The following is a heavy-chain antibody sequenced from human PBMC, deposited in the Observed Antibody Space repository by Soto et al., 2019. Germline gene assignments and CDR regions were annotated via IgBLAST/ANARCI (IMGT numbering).Heavy chain of an antibody. CDR1: GFTFRAFA. J-gene: IGHJ4*02. Sequence: GGSLRLSCAASGFTFRAFAMNWVRQAPGKGLEWVSTISGGTATTYADSVKGRFTVSRDNSKNTIYLQMNSLAPGDTAVYYCAERSKIAARPFYFDLWGQGTLVTVSS. CDR2: ISGGTAT. V-gene: IGHV3-23*01. CDR3: AERSKIAARPFYFDL. D-gene: IGHD6-6*01.